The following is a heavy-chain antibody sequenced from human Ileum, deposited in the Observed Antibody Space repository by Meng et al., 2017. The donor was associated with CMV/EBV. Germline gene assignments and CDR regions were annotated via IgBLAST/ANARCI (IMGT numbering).Heavy chain of an antibody. D-gene: IGHD1-26*01. CDR1: FSFSDPA. Sequence: FSFSDPAMHWVRQAPGKGLEWVAIISYDGSNKFYADSVKGRFTISRDNSRNTLSLQMNSLRAEDTAVYYCARQSGISYYNYFGVDVWGQGTTVTVSS. CDR3: ARQSGISYYNYFGVDV. J-gene: IGHJ6*02. V-gene: IGHV3-30*04. CDR2: ISYDGSNK.